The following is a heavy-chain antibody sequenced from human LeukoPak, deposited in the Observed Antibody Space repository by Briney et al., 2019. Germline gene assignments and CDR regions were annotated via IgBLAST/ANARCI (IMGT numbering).Heavy chain of an antibody. CDR1: GGSISSYY. Sequence: SETLSLTCTVSGGSISSYYWSWIRQPPGRALEWIGYIYYSGSTNYNPSLKSRVTISVDTSKNQFSLKLSSVTAADTAVYYCARHRITMVRGVTLDAFDIWGQGTMVTVSS. V-gene: IGHV4-59*08. J-gene: IGHJ3*02. CDR2: IYYSGST. D-gene: IGHD3-10*01. CDR3: ARHRITMVRGVTLDAFDI.